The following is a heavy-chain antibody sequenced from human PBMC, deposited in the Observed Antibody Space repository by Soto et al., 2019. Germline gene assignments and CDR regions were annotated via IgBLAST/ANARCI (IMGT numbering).Heavy chain of an antibody. D-gene: IGHD2-2*02. CDR2: IIPIFGTA. J-gene: IGHJ6*02. V-gene: IGHV1-69*01. Sequence: GSSVKVSCKASGGTFSSYAISWVRQAPGQGLEWMGGIIPIFGTANYAQKFQGRVTITADESTSTAYMELSSLRSEDTAVYYCASSISHVLYYYYGMDVWGQGTTVTVSS. CDR1: GGTFSSYA. CDR3: ASSISHVLYYYYGMDV.